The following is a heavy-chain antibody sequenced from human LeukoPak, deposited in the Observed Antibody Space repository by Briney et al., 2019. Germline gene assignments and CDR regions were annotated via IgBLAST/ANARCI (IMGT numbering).Heavy chain of an antibody. J-gene: IGHJ4*02. CDR1: GGSISTSY. Sequence: SETLSLTCTVSGGSISTSYWSWIRQPPGKGLEWIGYVIYSGRTNCNPSLKSRVTISVDTSKNQFSLKLSSVTAADTAVYYCASHIYCNSTSCYDYWGQGTLVTVSS. CDR2: VIYSGRT. D-gene: IGHD2-2*01. V-gene: IGHV4-59*08. CDR3: ASHIYCNSTSCYDY.